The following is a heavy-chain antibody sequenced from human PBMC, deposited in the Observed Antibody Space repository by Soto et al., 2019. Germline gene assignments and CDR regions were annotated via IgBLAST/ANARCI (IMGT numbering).Heavy chain of an antibody. J-gene: IGHJ4*02. D-gene: IGHD3-10*01. CDR2: IIPIFGTA. Sequence: QVQLVQSGAEVKKPGSSVKVSCKASGGTFSSYAISWVRQAPGQGLEWMGGIIPIFGTANYAQKFQGRVTITADESTSTAYMELSSLRSEDTAVYYCARGTYYYGSGSYVLPPFDYWGQGTLITVSS. V-gene: IGHV1-69*01. CDR3: ARGTYYYGSGSYVLPPFDY. CDR1: GGTFSSYA.